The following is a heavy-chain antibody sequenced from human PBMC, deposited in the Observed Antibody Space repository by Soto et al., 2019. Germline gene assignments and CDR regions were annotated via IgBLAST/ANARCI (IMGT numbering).Heavy chain of an antibody. CDR1: GGYISRSNW. V-gene: IGHV4-4*02. CDR2: IYHSGST. CDR3: ASGRDRLLWFGEFPYYFDY. Sequence: PSETLSLTCAVSGGYISRSNWWSWVRQPPGKGLEWIGEIYHSGSTNYNPSLKSRVTISVDKSKNQFSLKLSSVTAADTAVYYCASGRDRLLWFGEFPYYFDYWGQGTLVTVSS. J-gene: IGHJ4*02. D-gene: IGHD3-10*01.